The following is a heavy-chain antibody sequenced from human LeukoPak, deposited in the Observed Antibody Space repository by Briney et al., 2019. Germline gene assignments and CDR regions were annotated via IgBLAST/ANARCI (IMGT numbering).Heavy chain of an antibody. CDR1: GYTFTGYY. CDR2: INPNSGGT. D-gene: IGHD6-19*01. V-gene: IGHV1-2*02. Sequence: ASVKVSCKASGYTFTGYYMHWVRQAPGQGLEWMGWINPNSGGTNYAQKFQGRVTMTRDTSISTAYMELSRLTSDDTALYYCARGGPSRGSGFYYFDHWGQGTPVTVSS. J-gene: IGHJ4*02. CDR3: ARGGPSRGSGFYYFDH.